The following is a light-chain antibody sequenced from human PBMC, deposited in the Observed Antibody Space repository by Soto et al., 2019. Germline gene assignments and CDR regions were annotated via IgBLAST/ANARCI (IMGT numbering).Light chain of an antibody. CDR1: QSVSSY. CDR2: DAS. CDR3: QQRSNWLGT. Sequence: EIVLTQSPATLSLSPGERATLSCRASQSVSSYLAWYQQKPGQAPRLLIYDASNRATGIPARFSGSGSGTDFTLTIISLEPEDFAVYYCQQRSNWLGTFGPGTKVDIK. V-gene: IGKV3-11*01. J-gene: IGKJ3*01.